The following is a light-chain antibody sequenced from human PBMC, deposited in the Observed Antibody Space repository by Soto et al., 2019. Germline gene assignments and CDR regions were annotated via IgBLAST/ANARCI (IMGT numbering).Light chain of an antibody. CDR2: DVT. CDR3: SSFAGSYTHV. V-gene: IGLV2-11*01. J-gene: IGLJ1*01. Sequence: QSALTQPRSVSGSPGQAVTFSCTGTNSDVGGYNYVSWYQQRPDKAPKLIIYDVTKRPSGVPDRFSGSKSSNTASLTISGLQAEDEADYFCSSFAGSYTHVFGTGTKLTVL. CDR1: NSDVGGYNY.